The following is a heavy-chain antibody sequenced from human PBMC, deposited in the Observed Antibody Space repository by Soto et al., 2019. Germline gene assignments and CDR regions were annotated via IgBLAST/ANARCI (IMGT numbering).Heavy chain of an antibody. CDR3: ARHPGYYGSGTYYLDAFDI. D-gene: IGHD3-10*01. CDR2: INYSGST. CDR1: GWSFSGYY. V-gene: IGHV4-34*01. Sequence: PSETLSLTCAVYGWSFSGYYGGWTRQPPGKWLEWIGEINYSGSTHYNPSLKSRVTISVDTSKNQFSLKLSSVTAADTAVYYCARHPGYYGSGTYYLDAFDIWGQGTMVTVS. J-gene: IGHJ3*02.